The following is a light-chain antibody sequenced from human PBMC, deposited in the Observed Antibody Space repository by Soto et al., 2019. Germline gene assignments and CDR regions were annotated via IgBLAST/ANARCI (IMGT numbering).Light chain of an antibody. CDR3: AARDDSLNGYV. J-gene: IGLJ1*01. Sequence: QSVLTQPPSASGTPGQRVTISCSGSSSNIGSNTVNWYQQLPGTAPKLLIYSNNQRPSGVPDRFSGSKSGTSASLAISGRQSEDEADYYCAARDDSLNGYVFGTGTKLTVL. V-gene: IGLV1-44*01. CDR1: SSNIGSNT. CDR2: SNN.